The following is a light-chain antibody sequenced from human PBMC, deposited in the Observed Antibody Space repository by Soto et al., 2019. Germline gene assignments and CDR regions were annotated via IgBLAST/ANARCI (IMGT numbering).Light chain of an antibody. Sequence: DIPLTTSPFLLSASVAARVTSTCRATPGISRSLAWYQQKPGTAPKLLIYHASTLESGAPSRFSGSGSGTEFTLTSSSLQADDVASYYRQQYNSYSFGQGTKVDIK. CDR2: HAS. V-gene: IGKV1-9*01. CDR1: PGISRS. J-gene: IGKJ1*01. CDR3: QQYNSYS.